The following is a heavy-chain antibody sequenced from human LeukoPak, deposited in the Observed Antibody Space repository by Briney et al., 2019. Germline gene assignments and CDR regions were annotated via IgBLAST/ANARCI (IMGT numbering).Heavy chain of an antibody. V-gene: IGHV4-38-2*01. D-gene: IGHD3-10*01. CDR1: GYSISSGYY. CDR3: ACYGSRKLNYYYYYMDV. Sequence: SETLSLTCAVSGYSISSGYYWGWIRQPPGKGLEWIGSIYHSGSTYYNPSLKSRVTISVDTSKNQFSLKLSSVTAADTAVYYCACYGSRKLNYYYYYMDVWGKGTTVTVSS. CDR2: IYHSGST. J-gene: IGHJ6*03.